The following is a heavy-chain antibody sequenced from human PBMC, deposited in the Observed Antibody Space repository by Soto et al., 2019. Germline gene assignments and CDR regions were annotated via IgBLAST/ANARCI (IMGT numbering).Heavy chain of an antibody. CDR3: ARDGVTIFGVVTSVDWFDP. Sequence: ASVKVSCKASGYTFTSYAMHWVRQAPGQRLEWMGWINAGNGNTKYSQKFQGRVTITRDTSASTAYMELSSLRSEDTAVYYCARDGVTIFGVVTSVDWFDPWGQGTLVTVSS. J-gene: IGHJ5*02. CDR1: GYTFTSYA. V-gene: IGHV1-3*01. CDR2: INAGNGNT. D-gene: IGHD3-3*01.